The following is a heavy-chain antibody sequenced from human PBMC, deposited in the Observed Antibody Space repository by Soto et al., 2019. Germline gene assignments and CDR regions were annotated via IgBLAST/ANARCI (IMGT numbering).Heavy chain of an antibody. Sequence: EVQLVESGGDVDQPGGSLRLPCAASGFTFDTYWMHWVRQAPGKGLVWVSSINSDESSTSYADSVKGRFTISRDNAKNELYLKMNSLRVEDSAVYYCARGRGGPDLWGRGTLVTVS. D-gene: IGHD3-10*01. CDR1: GFTFDTYW. J-gene: IGHJ2*01. V-gene: IGHV3-74*02. CDR2: INSDESST. CDR3: ARGRGGPDL.